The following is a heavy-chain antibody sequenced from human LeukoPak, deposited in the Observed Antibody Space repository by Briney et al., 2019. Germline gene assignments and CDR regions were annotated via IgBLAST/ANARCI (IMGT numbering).Heavy chain of an antibody. J-gene: IGHJ5*02. CDR2: ISADGSVT. Sequence: GGSPRLSCAASGFTFSRYWMHWVRQTPGKGLVWVSCISADGSVTRYADSVKGRFTISRDNTKSTLYLQMHSLRAEDTAVYYCATAGGDGSRMGFDPWGQGTLVTVSS. D-gene: IGHD2-15*01. V-gene: IGHV3-74*01. CDR1: GFTFSRYW. CDR3: ATAGGDGSRMGFDP.